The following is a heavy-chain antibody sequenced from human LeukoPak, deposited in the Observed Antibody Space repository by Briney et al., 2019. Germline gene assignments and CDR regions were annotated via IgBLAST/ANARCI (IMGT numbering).Heavy chain of an antibody. D-gene: IGHD2-15*01. CDR2: INTNTGNP. CDR3: ARVPLYCSGGSCYLYYYYYGMDV. V-gene: IGHV7-4-1*02. J-gene: IGHJ6*02. CDR1: GYTFTSYA. Sequence: ASVKVPCKASGYTFTSYAMNWVRQAPGQGLEWMGWINTNTGNPTYAQGFTGRFVFSLDTSVSTAYLQISSLKAEDTAVYYCARVPLYCSGGSCYLYYYYYGMDVWGQGTTVTVSS.